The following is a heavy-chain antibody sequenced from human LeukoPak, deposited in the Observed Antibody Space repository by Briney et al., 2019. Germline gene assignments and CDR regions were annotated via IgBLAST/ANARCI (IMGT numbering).Heavy chain of an antibody. V-gene: IGHV3-43*02. CDR3: AKDKALGYCSAGSCLYLDY. CDR2: ISGDGGNT. CDR1: GFTFDDYA. J-gene: IGHJ4*02. D-gene: IGHD2-15*01. Sequence: GGSLRLSCAASGFTFDDYAIHWVRQAPGKGLEWVSLISGDGGNTYYADSVKGRFTLSRDNSKNSLYLQMNSLRSEDAAFYYCAKDKALGYCSAGSCLYLDYWGQGTLVTVSS.